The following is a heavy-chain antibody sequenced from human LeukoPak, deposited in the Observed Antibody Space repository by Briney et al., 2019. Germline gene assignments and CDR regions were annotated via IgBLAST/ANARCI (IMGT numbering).Heavy chain of an antibody. D-gene: IGHD3-16*01. CDR3: ARPAYTAAYDL. CDR1: GFIFSTYW. Sequence: GGSLRLSCAASGFIFSTYWMMWARQAPGKGLEWVANMKGDGSEIHYVDSVKGRFTISRDNARNLLFLQMNGLRPEDTAVYYCARPAYTAAYDLWGQGTMVTVSS. CDR2: MKGDGSEI. J-gene: IGHJ3*01. V-gene: IGHV3-7*01.